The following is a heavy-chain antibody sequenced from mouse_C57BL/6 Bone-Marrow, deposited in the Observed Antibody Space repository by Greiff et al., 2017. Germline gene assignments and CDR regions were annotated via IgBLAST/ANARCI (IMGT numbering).Heavy chain of an antibody. D-gene: IGHD1-1*01. V-gene: IGHV7-3*01. CDR1: GFTFTDYY. J-gene: IGHJ2*01. CDR3: ARDDYGSQILDYFDY. CDR2: IRNKANGYTT. Sequence: EVQGVESGGGLVQPGGSLSLSCAASGFTFTDYYMSWVRQPPGKALEWLGFIRNKANGYTTEYSASVKGRFTISRDNSQSILYLQMNALRAEDSATYYCARDDYGSQILDYFDYWGQGTTLTVSS.